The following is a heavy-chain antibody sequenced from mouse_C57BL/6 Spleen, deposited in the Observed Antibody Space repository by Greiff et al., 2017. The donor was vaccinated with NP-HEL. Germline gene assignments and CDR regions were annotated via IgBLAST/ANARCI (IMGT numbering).Heavy chain of an antibody. CDR2: IDPETGGT. CDR3: TRDYECYSFDD. V-gene: IGHV1-15*01. J-gene: IGHJ2*01. CDR1: GYTFTDYE. D-gene: IGHD2-3*01. Sequence: QVQLKQSGAELVRPGASVTLSCKASGYTFTDYEMHWVQQTPVHGLDWIGAIDPETGGTDYNQKFKGKAILTADKSSSTAYMELRSLTSEDSAVHYCTRDYECYSFDDWGQGTTLTVSS.